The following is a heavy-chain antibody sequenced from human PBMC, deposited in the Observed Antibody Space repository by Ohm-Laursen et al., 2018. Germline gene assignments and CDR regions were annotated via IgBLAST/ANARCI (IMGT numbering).Heavy chain of an antibody. J-gene: IGHJ3*02. V-gene: IGHV4-31*01. D-gene: IGHD4-11*01. Sequence: SQTLSLTCTVSGASINSGDYWWSWIRQHPGKGLEWIGYIYYSGNTYYNPPLKSQVTISVDTSNNQLFLKMNSVTAADTAVYYCARARLHDAFDIWGQGTMVTVSS. CDR1: GASINSGDYW. CDR3: ARARLHDAFDI. CDR2: IYYSGNT.